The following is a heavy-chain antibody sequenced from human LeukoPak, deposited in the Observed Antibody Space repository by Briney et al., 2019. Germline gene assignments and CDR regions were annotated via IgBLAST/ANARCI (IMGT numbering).Heavy chain of an antibody. Sequence: GGSLRLSCAASGFTFSSYWMSWVRQAPGKGLEWVANIKQDGGEKYYVDSVKGRFTISRDNAKNSLYLQMNSLRAEDTAVYYCARSHSSGWYDPTYYGMDVWGQGTTVTVSS. D-gene: IGHD6-19*01. V-gene: IGHV3-7*01. CDR2: IKQDGGEK. CDR3: ARSHSSGWYDPTYYGMDV. J-gene: IGHJ6*02. CDR1: GFTFSSYW.